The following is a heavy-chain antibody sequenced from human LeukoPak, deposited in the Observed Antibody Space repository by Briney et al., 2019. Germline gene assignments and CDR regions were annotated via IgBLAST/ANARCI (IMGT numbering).Heavy chain of an antibody. Sequence: SETLSLTCTVSGDSISSGDYYWSWIRQPPGKALEWIGYIYYSGNTYYNPSLKSRVTISVDTSKNQFSLKLSSVTAADTAVYYCARAPISNFVWFDPWGQGTLVAVSS. CDR2: IYYSGNT. J-gene: IGHJ5*02. CDR1: GDSISSGDYY. CDR3: ARAPISNFVWFDP. D-gene: IGHD3-3*02. V-gene: IGHV4-30-4*01.